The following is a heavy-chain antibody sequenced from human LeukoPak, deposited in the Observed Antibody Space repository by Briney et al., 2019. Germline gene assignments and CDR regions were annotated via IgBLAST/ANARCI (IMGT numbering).Heavy chain of an antibody. CDR2: ISAYNGNT. V-gene: IGHV1-18*01. D-gene: IGHD6-19*01. Sequence: ASVKVSCKASGYTFTSYGISWVRQAPGQGLEWMGWISAYNGNTNYAQKLQGRVTMTTDTSTSTASMELRSLRSDDTAVCYCARDLSSGEFDYWGQGTLVTVSS. CDR1: GYTFTSYG. CDR3: ARDLSSGEFDY. J-gene: IGHJ4*02.